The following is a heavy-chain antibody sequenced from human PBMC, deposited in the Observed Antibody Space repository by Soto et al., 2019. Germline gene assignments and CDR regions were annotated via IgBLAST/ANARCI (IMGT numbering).Heavy chain of an antibody. J-gene: IGHJ4*02. V-gene: IGHV4-30-2*01. CDR3: ARGYSSSPSIFDY. D-gene: IGHD6-6*01. CDR2: IYHSGST. Sequence: SETLSLTCAVSGGSISSGGYSWSWIRQPPGKGLEWIGYIYHSGSTYYNPSLKSRVTISVDRSKNQFSLKLSSVTAADTAVYYCARGYSSSPSIFDYWGQGPLVTVSS. CDR1: GGSISSGGYS.